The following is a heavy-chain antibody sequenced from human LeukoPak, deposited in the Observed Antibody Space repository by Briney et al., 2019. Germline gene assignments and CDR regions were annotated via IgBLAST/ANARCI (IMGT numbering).Heavy chain of an antibody. Sequence: SETLSLTCTVSGGSISSYYWSWIRQPPGKGLEWIGYIYYSGSTNYNPSLKSRVTISVDTSKNQFSLKLSSVTAEDTAVYYCARGGPEYLSDYWGQGTLVTVSS. V-gene: IGHV4-59*01. D-gene: IGHD2-2*02. CDR2: IYYSGST. J-gene: IGHJ4*02. CDR3: ARGGPEYLSDY. CDR1: GGSISSYY.